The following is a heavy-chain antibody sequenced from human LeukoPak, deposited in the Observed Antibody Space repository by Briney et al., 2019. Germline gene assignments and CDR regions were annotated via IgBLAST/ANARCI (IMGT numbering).Heavy chain of an antibody. CDR1: GFTFSSYS. D-gene: IGHD5-12*01. Sequence: PGGSLRLSCAASGFTFSSYSMNWVRQAPGKGLEWVSTISGSGGSTYYADSVKGRFTISRDNSKNTLYLQMNSLRAEDTAVYYCAKLRGPTTTKWYFDYWGQGTLVTVSS. CDR2: ISGSGGST. V-gene: IGHV3-23*01. J-gene: IGHJ4*02. CDR3: AKLRGPTTTKWYFDY.